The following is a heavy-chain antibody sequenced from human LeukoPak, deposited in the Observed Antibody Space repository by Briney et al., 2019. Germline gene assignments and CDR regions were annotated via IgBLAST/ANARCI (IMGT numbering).Heavy chain of an antibody. CDR2: IYYSGST. Sequence: SETLSLTCTVSGGSISSGDYYWSWIRQPPGKGLEWIGYIYYSGSTYYNPSLKSRVTISVDTSKNQFSLRLSSVTAADTAVYYCCRASPANYFDYYDSSGYYYGFDYRGQGTLVT. D-gene: IGHD3-22*01. CDR1: GGSISSGDYY. J-gene: IGHJ4*02. V-gene: IGHV4-30-4*01. CDR3: CRASPANYFDYYDSSGYYYGFDY.